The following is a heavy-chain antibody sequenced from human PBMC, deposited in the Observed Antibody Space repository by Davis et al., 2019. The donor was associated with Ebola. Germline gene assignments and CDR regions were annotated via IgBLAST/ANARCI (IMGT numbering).Heavy chain of an antibody. CDR2: IYYSGST. J-gene: IGHJ4*02. V-gene: IGHV4-59*01. D-gene: IGHD2/OR15-2a*01. CDR3: ARDNRYFDY. CDR1: GGSISNYY. Sequence: SETLSLTCTVSGGSISNYYWSWIRQPPGKGLEWIGYIYYSGSTYYNPSLKSRVTISVDTSKNQFSLKLSSVTAADTAVYYCARDNRYFDYWGQGTLVTVSS.